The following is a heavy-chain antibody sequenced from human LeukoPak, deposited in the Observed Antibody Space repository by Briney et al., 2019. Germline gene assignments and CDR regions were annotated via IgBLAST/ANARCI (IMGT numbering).Heavy chain of an antibody. CDR3: AREEAGVGGFGP. D-gene: IGHD2-15*01. J-gene: IGHJ5*02. CDR2: IYSGGGT. CDR1: GFTVSSNY. Sequence: GGSLRLSCAASGFTVSSNYMSWVRQAPGKGLEWVSVIYSGGGTYYADSVKGRFTISRDNSKNTLYLQMNSLRAEDTAVYYCAREEAGVGGFGPWGQGTLVTVSS. V-gene: IGHV3-66*02.